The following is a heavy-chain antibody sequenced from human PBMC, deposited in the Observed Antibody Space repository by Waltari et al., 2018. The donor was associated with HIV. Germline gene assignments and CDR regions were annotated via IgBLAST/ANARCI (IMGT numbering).Heavy chain of an antibody. J-gene: IGHJ6*02. D-gene: IGHD2-21*02. CDR2: MSLDGNTQ. Sequence: ESGGRVVPRGGALSMSCLRSTFPLHSSARPRVRQAPGKGLEWVAAMSLDGNTQYYAAFAKGRFIVSRDVDRNLILLQMTSLTIDDSALYFCARGGPSGASVGTRLDVWGRGTAVTMSS. V-gene: IGHV3-30-3*01. CDR1: TFPLHSSA. CDR3: ARGGPSGASVGTRLDV.